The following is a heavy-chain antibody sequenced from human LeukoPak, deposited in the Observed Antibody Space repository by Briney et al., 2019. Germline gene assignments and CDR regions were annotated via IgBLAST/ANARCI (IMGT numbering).Heavy chain of an antibody. Sequence: PGGSLRLSCAASGFTFSNSWMSWVRQAPGEGLEWVGRIKRKTDGGTNDYAAPVAGTFPISRDESNISLYLQIHSLKHEDTAVYYCTVVVVPAAMGSYYYYMDVWGKGTTVTVSS. CDR3: TVVVVPAAMGSYYYYMDV. D-gene: IGHD2-2*01. V-gene: IGHV3-15*01. J-gene: IGHJ6*03. CDR1: GFTFSNSW. CDR2: IKRKTDGGTN.